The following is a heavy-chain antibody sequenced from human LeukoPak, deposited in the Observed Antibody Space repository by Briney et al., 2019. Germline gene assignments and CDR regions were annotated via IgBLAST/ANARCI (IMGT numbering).Heavy chain of an antibody. D-gene: IGHD2-2*01. CDR2: ISSSRSYI. Sequence: GGSLRLSCAASGFTFSSYGMHWVRQAPGKGLEWVSSISSSRSYIYYADSVKGRFTISRDNAKNSLYLQMNSLRAEDTAVYYCARAAYCSSTSCYLYFDYWGQGTLVTVSS. CDR3: ARAAYCSSTSCYLYFDY. J-gene: IGHJ4*02. CDR1: GFTFSSYG. V-gene: IGHV3-21*01.